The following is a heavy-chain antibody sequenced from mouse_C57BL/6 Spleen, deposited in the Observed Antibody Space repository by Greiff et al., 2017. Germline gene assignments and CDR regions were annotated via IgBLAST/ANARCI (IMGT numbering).Heavy chain of an antibody. J-gene: IGHJ4*01. CDR3: ARPIYDGYYGYAMDY. D-gene: IGHD2-3*01. V-gene: IGHV5-17*01. Sequence: DVKLVESGGGLVKPGGSLKLSCAASGFTFSDYGMHWVRQAPEKGLEWVAYISSGSSTIYYADTVKGRFTISRDNAKNTLFLQMTSLSSEDTAMYYCARPIYDGYYGYAMDYWGQGTSVTVSS. CDR1: GFTFSDYG. CDR2: ISSGSSTI.